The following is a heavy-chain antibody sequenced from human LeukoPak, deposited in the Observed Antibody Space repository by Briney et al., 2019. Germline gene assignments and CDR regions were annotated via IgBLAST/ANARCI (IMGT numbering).Heavy chain of an antibody. CDR3: ARERPLNWNLGFDP. Sequence: ASVKVSCKTSGGAFDNYAISWVRQAPGQGLEWMGIINPSGGSTSYAQKFQGRVTMTRDTSTSTVYMELSSLRSEDTAVYYCARERPLNWNLGFDPWGQGTLVTVSS. CDR2: INPSGGST. D-gene: IGHD1-1*01. CDR1: GGAFDNYA. J-gene: IGHJ5*02. V-gene: IGHV1-46*02.